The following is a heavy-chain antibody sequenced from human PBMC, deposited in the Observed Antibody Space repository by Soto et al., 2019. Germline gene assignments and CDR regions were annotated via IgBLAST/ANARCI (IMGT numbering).Heavy chain of an antibody. CDR3: ARGGDLGSSWNYFDY. J-gene: IGHJ4*01. Sequence: RSETLSLTCTVSGGSISSYYWSWIRQPPGKGLEWIGYIYYSGSTNYNPSLKSRVTISVDTSKNQFSLKLSSVTAADTAVYYCARGGDLGSSWNYFDYWGHGTLATVSS. CDR2: IYYSGST. V-gene: IGHV4-59*01. CDR1: GGSISSYY. D-gene: IGHD6-13*01.